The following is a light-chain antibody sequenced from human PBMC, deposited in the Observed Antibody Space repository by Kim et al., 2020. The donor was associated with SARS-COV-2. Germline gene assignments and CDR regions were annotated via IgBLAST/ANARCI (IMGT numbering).Light chain of an antibody. CDR2: KDS. CDR1: ALPKQY. J-gene: IGLJ3*02. Sequence: SYELTQPPSVSVSPGQTARITCSGDALPKQYAYWYQQKPGQAPVLVLYKDSERPSGIPERFSGSSSGTTVTLIISGVQAEDEADYYCQSADSSGTYWVFGGGTQLAVL. CDR3: QSADSSGTYWV. V-gene: IGLV3-25*03.